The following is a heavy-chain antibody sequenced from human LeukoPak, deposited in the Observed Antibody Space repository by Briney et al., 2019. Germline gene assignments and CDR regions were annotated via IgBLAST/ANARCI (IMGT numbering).Heavy chain of an antibody. CDR2: INHSGST. D-gene: IGHD3-10*01. CDR3: ARALGKYYGSGSYYNVNYYYGMDV. CDR1: GGSISSYY. J-gene: IGHJ6*02. Sequence: SETLSLTCTVSGGSISSYYWSWIRQPPGKGLEWIGEINHSGSTNYNPSLKSRVTISVDTSKNQFSLKLSSVTAADTAVYYCARALGKYYGSGSYYNVNYYYGMDVWGQGTTVTVSS. V-gene: IGHV4-34*01.